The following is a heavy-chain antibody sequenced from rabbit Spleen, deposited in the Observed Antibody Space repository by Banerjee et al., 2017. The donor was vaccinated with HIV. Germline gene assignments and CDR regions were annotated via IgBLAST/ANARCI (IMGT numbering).Heavy chain of an antibody. CDR3: ARGGGL. CDR2: IDPVFGSA. J-gene: IGHJ4*01. CDR1: GFSFSSYYY. V-gene: IGHV1S40*01. Sequence: QSLEESGGDLVQPGASLTLTCTASGFSFSSYYYMSWVRQAPGKGLEWIGYIDPVFGSAYYASWVNGRFSISRENTQNTVSLQLNSLTAADTATYFCARGGGLWGPGTLVTVS.